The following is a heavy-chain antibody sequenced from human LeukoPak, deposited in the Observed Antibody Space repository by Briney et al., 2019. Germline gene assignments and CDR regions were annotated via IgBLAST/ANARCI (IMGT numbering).Heavy chain of an antibody. Sequence: GGSLRLSCAASGFTFSSYAMSWVPEAPGKGREWGSAISGSGGSTYYADTVKGRFTISRDNSKNTLYLQMNSLKSDDTAVYYCTTFKAGGDYWGQGTLVTVSS. CDR1: GFTFSSYA. D-gene: IGHD1-14*01. CDR3: TTFKAGGDY. CDR2: ISGSGGST. J-gene: IGHJ4*02. V-gene: IGHV3-23*01.